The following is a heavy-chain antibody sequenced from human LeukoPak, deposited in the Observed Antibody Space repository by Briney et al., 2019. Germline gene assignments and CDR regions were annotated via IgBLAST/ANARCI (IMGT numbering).Heavy chain of an antibody. V-gene: IGHV3-30-3*01. D-gene: IGHD1-26*01. CDR1: GFSLSSYA. CDR2: VSFDGRNK. J-gene: IGHJ4*02. Sequence: PGGSLRLSCGASGFSLSSYAFHWVRQAPGKGLEWVSFVSFDGRNKNYADSVRGRFTISRDNSKNTLYLQMNSVTYEDTAVYFCVRIVGHTTTDFWGQGTIVTVSS. CDR3: VRIVGHTTTDF.